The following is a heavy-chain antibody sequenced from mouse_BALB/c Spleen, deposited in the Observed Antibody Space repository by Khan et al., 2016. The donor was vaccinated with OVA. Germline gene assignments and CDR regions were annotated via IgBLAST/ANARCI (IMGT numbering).Heavy chain of an antibody. CDR2: ISTYYGDA. CDR1: GYTFTDYA. CDR3: ARGSGNSRCAY. J-gene: IGHJ3*01. V-gene: IGHV1S137*01. D-gene: IGHD1-3*01. Sequence: QVQLKESGAELVRPGVSVKISCKGSGYTFTDYAMHWVKQSHAKSLAWIGVISTYYGDADYNQKFTGKATMTVDKSSSTAYMELARLTSEDSAIYYCARGSGNSRCAYWGQGTLVTVSA.